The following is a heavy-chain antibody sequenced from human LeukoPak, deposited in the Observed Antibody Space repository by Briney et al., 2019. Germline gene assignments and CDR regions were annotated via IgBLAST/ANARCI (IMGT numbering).Heavy chain of an antibody. J-gene: IGHJ4*02. CDR1: GYTFTGYY. Sequence: GASVKVSCKASGYTFTGYYMHWVRQAPGQGLEWMGRINPNSGGTNYAQKFQGRVTMTRDTSISTAYMELSRLRSDDTAVYYCARDGYYDILTGYSRGDLDYWGQGTLVTVSS. CDR2: INPNSGGT. CDR3: ARDGYYDILTGYSRGDLDY. V-gene: IGHV1-2*06. D-gene: IGHD3-9*01.